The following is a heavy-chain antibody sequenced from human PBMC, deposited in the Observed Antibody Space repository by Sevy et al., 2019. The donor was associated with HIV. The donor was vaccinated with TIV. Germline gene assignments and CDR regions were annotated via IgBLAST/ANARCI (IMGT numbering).Heavy chain of an antibody. CDR1: GDSFSNYY. V-gene: IGHV4-59*01. CDR3: ARGVGQKIILQLFDQ. CDR2: IYYSGNT. D-gene: IGHD2-2*01. Sequence: SETLSLTCTVSGDSFSNYYWSWIRQPPGKGLEWIGYIYYSGNTRYNPSLKSRVTMSIDTSKTQFSLKLSSVTAADTAVYYCARGVGQKIILQLFDQWGQGTLVTVSS. J-gene: IGHJ4*02.